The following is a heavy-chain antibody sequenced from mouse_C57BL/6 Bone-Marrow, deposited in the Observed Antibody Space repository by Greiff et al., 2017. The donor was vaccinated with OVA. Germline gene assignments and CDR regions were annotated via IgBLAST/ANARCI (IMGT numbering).Heavy chain of an antibody. V-gene: IGHV1-76*01. D-gene: IGHD1-2*01. CDR3: ARPTTAGSFDY. J-gene: IGHJ2*01. CDR2: IYPGSGNT. Sequence: VQLVESGAELVRPGASVKLSCKASGYTFTDYYINWVKQRPGQGLEWIARIYPGSGNTYYNEKFKGKATLTAEKSSSTAYMQLSSLTSEDSAVYFCARPTTAGSFDYWGQGTTLTVSS. CDR1: GYTFTDYY.